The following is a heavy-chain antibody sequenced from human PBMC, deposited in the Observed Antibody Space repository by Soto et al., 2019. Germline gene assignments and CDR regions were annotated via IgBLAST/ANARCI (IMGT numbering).Heavy chain of an antibody. Sequence: QVHLVQSGAEVKKPGASVKVSCKASGYTFTSYGITWVRQAPGQGLEWMGWISAHNGNTDYAQKLQGRVIVTRDTSTGTANMELRSLRSDDTAVYYCARGRYGDYWGQGALVTVYS. J-gene: IGHJ4*02. CDR1: GYTFTSYG. CDR2: ISAHNGNT. D-gene: IGHD1-1*01. CDR3: ARGRYGDY. V-gene: IGHV1-18*01.